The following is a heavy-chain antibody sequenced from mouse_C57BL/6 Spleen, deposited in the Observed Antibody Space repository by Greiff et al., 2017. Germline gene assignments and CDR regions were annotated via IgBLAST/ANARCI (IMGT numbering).Heavy chain of an antibody. V-gene: IGHV1-54*01. CDR1: GYALTNYL. Sequence: QVYVKQSGAELVRPGSSVKVSCKASGYALTNYLIERVKQRPGQGLGWSGVINPGSGGTNYNEKFKGKATLTADKSSSTAYMQLSSLTCEDSAVYFCARSDRGSNYYFDYWGQGTTLTVSS. CDR3: ARSDRGSNYYFDY. CDR2: INPGSGGT. J-gene: IGHJ2*01. D-gene: IGHD1-1*01.